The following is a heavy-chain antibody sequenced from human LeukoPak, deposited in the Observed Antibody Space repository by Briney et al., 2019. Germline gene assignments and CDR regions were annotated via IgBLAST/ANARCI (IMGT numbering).Heavy chain of an antibody. CDR1: GDPIGSHY. V-gene: IGHV4-59*11. CDR2: IFYVGST. CDR3: ARDYYDSRGEAFDI. D-gene: IGHD3-22*01. Sequence: SETLSLTCTVSGDPIGSHYWSWIRQPPGKGLEWIGYIFYVGSTNYNPSLKSRVTISVDTSKNQFSLKLNSVTAADTAVYYCARDYYDSRGEAFDIWGQGTMVTVSS. J-gene: IGHJ3*02.